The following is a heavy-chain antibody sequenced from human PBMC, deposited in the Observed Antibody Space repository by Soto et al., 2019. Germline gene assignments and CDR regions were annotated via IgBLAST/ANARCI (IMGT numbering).Heavy chain of an antibody. Sequence: GGSLRLSCAASGFAFSTHALSWLRQAPGKGLEWLSSITNTGSTTHYADSVKGRFTISRENSRNTLHLQLNTLRVDDTAVYYFAMGFDYSNTKDIDPWAKGTMATV. J-gene: IGHJ5*02. CDR1: GFAFSTHA. CDR2: ITNTGSTT. V-gene: IGHV3-23*01. CDR3: AMGFDYSNTKDIDP. D-gene: IGHD4-4*01.